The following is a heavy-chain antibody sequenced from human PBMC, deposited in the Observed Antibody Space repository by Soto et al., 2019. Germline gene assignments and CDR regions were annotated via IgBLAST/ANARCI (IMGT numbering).Heavy chain of an antibody. J-gene: IGHJ6*04. Sequence: ASVKVSCKASGGGNLRDYRTTWVRRAPGQGLEWMGGIIPKLGSANYAQNFQGRVTVTAEESTNTVYMELRSLRSDDTAVYYGARHTRGSSSGFGAYAFDIWGKGTMVTVSS. CDR2: IIPKLGSA. CDR1: GGGNLRDYR. V-gene: IGHV1-69*13. D-gene: IGHD5-18*01. CDR3: ARHTRGSSSGFGAYAFDI.